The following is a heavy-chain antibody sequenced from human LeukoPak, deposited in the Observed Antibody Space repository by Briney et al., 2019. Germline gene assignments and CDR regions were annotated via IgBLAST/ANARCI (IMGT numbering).Heavy chain of an antibody. D-gene: IGHD6-19*01. CDR2: INPIYGRE. Sequence: SVKVSCKASGGTFISYAMSWVRQAPGQGREWRGGINPIYGRENYAQKFQSRVTITTDETTSKAYMELTSLTSEYTAVYYCARAEDSSGWYGYWGQGTLVTVSS. J-gene: IGHJ4*02. CDR1: GGTFISYA. CDR3: ARAEDSSGWYGY. V-gene: IGHV1-69*05.